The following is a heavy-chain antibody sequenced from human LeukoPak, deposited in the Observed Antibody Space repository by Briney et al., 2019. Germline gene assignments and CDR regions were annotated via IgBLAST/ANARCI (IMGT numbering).Heavy chain of an antibody. V-gene: IGHV4-31*03. CDR1: GGSIRIGGYN. CDR3: ASRRDGYSLDY. Sequence: SETLSLTCSVSGGSIRIGGYNWSWIRQHPGKGLEWIGNIYYSGSTYYDPSLKSRVTISIDTSKNEFSLKLSSVTAADTAVYFCASRRDGYSLDYWGQGILVTVSS. D-gene: IGHD5-24*01. CDR2: IYYSGST. J-gene: IGHJ4*02.